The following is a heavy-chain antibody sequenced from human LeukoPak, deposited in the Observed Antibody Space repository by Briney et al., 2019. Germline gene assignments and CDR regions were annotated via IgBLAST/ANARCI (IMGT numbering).Heavy chain of an antibody. CDR2: IKQDGGEK. V-gene: IGHV3-7*01. Sequence: GGSLRLSCAASGFTFSSYWMSWVRQAPGKGLEWVANIKQDGGEKYYVDSVKGRFTISRDNAKNSLYLQMNSLSAEDTAVYYCARFVDDILTGYYIADDAFDIWGQGTMVTVSS. J-gene: IGHJ3*02. CDR1: GFTFSSYW. D-gene: IGHD3-9*01. CDR3: ARFVDDILTGYYIADDAFDI.